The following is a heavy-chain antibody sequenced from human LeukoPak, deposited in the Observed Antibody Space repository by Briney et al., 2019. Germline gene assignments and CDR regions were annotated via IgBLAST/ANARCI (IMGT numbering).Heavy chain of an antibody. V-gene: IGHV1-18*01. CDR1: GYTFTSYG. D-gene: IGHD6-6*01. Sequence: GASVKVSCKASGYTFTSYGISWVRQAPGQGLEWMGWISAYNGNTNCAQELQGRVTMTTDTSTSTAYMELRSLRSDDTAVYYCARETSGGSSSLGDYFDYWGQGTLVTVSS. CDR2: ISAYNGNT. CDR3: ARETSGGSSSLGDYFDY. J-gene: IGHJ4*02.